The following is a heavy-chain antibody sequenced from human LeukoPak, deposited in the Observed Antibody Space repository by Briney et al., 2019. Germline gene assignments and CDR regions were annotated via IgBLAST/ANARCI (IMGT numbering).Heavy chain of an antibody. CDR2: ISWNSGSI. CDR3: AKDARRYFYWLFEV. J-gene: IGHJ4*02. D-gene: IGHD3-9*01. Sequence: GRSLRLSCAASGFTFDDYAMHWVRQAPGKGLEWVSGISWNSGSIGYADSVKGRFTISRCNAKNSLYLQMNSLRDEDTALYYCAKDARRYFYWLFEVWGQGTLVTVSS. CDR1: GFTFDDYA. V-gene: IGHV3-9*01.